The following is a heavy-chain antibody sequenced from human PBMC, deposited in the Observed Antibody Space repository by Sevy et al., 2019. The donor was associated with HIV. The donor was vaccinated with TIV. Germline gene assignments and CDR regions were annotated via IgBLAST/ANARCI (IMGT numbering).Heavy chain of an antibody. Sequence: GGSLRLSCAASGFTFSGYWMHWVRQVPGKGLVWVSRMNPDGSNTEYADSVKGRFTSSRDNAKNTLYLQMNSLGAEDTAVYFCTRGKGNLGAGAFDIWGQGTMVTVSS. CDR2: MNPDGSNT. CDR3: TRGKGNLGAGAFDI. J-gene: IGHJ3*02. CDR1: GFTFSGYW. D-gene: IGHD3-16*01. V-gene: IGHV3-74*03.